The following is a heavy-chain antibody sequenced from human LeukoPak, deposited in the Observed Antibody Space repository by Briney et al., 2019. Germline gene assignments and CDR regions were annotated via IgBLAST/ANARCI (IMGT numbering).Heavy chain of an antibody. CDR2: IDTGTSTI. Sequence: PGGSLRLSCAASGFTFSTYSMNWVRQAPGKGLEWVSYIDTGTSTIYYADSVKGRFTISRDNAKNSLYLQMNSLRAEDTAVYYCARDLFRSSGWYDGYGFDYWGQGTLVTVSS. CDR3: ARDLFRSSGWYDGYGFDY. V-gene: IGHV3-48*04. J-gene: IGHJ4*02. D-gene: IGHD6-19*01. CDR1: GFTFSTYS.